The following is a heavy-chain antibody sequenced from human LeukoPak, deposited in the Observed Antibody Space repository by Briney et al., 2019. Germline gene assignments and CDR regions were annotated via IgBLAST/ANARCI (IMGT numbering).Heavy chain of an antibody. V-gene: IGHV3-7*03. D-gene: IGHD2-15*01. Sequence: GGSLRLSCAASGFTFSRYWMSWVRQVPRKGLEWVANIKQDGSEKYYVDSVKGRFTISRDNAKDSLYLQMNSLRAEDTAVYYCATNAKGWSDAFDIWGQGTMVTVSS. J-gene: IGHJ3*02. CDR3: ATNAKGWSDAFDI. CDR2: IKQDGSEK. CDR1: GFTFSRYW.